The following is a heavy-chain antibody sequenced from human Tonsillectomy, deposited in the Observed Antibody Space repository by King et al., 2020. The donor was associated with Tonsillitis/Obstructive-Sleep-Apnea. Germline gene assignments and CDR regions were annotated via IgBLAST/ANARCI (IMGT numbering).Heavy chain of an antibody. CDR1: GYTFTSYG. CDR2: ISAYNGNT. V-gene: IGHV1-18*01. D-gene: IGHD2-2*02. J-gene: IGHJ4*02. Sequence: QLVQSGAEVKKPGASVKVSCKASGYTFTSYGISWVRQAPGQGLEWVGWISAYNGNTNSAPKLQGRVTQTTDTSTNTAYMELRSLRSDDTAVYYCAKDGSTTSCYTHWGQGTLVTVSS. CDR3: AKDGSTTSCYTH.